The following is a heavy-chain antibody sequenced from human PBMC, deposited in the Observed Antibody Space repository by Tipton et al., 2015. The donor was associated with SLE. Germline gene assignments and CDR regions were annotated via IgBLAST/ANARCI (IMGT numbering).Heavy chain of an antibody. CDR2: ISSSSSTI. CDR1: GFTVSSNY. Sequence: SLRLSCVASGFTVSSNYMSWVRQAPGKGLEWVSYISSSSSTIYYADSVKGRFTISRDNAKNSLYLQMNSLRAEDTAVYYCSRDMKGAFDIWGQGTMVTVSS. V-gene: IGHV3-48*01. CDR3: SRDMKGAFDI. D-gene: IGHD3-16*01. J-gene: IGHJ3*02.